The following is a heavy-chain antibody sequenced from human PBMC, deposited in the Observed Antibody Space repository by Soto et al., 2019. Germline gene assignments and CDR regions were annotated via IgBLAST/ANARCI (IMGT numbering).Heavy chain of an antibody. CDR2: IDNAGTDS. J-gene: IGHJ6*03. Sequence: EVQLVESGGGLVQPGGSLRLSCAASGFTLSGRSMHWVRQAPGKGLVWVSGIDNAGTDSTYADSVKGRFTSSRDNAKNMLYLQMNSLIVEDTAVYYCARGWFGPDVWGKGTTVTVS. V-gene: IGHV3-74*01. CDR3: ARGWFGPDV. D-gene: IGHD3-10*01. CDR1: GFTLSGRS.